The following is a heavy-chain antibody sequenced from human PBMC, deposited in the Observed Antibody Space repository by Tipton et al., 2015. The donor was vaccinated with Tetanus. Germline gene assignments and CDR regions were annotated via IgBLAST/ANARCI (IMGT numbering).Heavy chain of an antibody. CDR1: GGSISSSSYY. CDR2: INHSGST. J-gene: IGHJ4*02. Sequence: TLSLTCTVSGGSISSSSYYWGWIRQPPGKGLEWIGEINHSGSTNYNPSLKSRVTISVDTSKNQFSLKLSSVTAADTAVYYCAIVPGITMIVVDKRIYWGQGTLVTVSS. V-gene: IGHV4-39*07. D-gene: IGHD3-22*01. CDR3: AIVPGITMIVVDKRIY.